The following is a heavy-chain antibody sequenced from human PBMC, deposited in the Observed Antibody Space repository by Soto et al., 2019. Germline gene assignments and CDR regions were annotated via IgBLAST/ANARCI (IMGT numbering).Heavy chain of an antibody. J-gene: IGHJ4*02. CDR3: ARETTTITIADY. CDR2: ISSSGSAI. Sequence: EVQLVESGGGLVQPGGSLRLSCVVSGFTFSSYNMNWVRRAPGKGLEWVSYISSSGSAIYADSVKGRFTISRDNAKNSLYLHMNSLRAEDTAEYYCARETTTITIADYWGQGTLVTVSS. D-gene: IGHD3-9*01. CDR1: GFTFSSYN. V-gene: IGHV3-48*01.